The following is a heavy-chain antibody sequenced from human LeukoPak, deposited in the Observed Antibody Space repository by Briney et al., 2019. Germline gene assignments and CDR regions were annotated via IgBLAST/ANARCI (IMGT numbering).Heavy chain of an antibody. CDR2: IIPILGIA. Sequence: SVKVSCKASGGTFSSYAISWVRQAPGQGLEWMGRIIPILGIANYAQTFQGRVTITADKSTSTAYMELSSLRSEDTAVYYCASSIAVSPGAFDIWGQGTMVTVSS. CDR1: GGTFSSYA. CDR3: ASSIAVSPGAFDI. V-gene: IGHV1-69*04. J-gene: IGHJ3*02. D-gene: IGHD6-19*01.